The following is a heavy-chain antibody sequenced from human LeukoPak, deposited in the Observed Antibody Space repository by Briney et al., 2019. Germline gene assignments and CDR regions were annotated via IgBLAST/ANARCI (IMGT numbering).Heavy chain of an antibody. Sequence: PSETLSLTCTVSGGSISSSSYYWGWIRQPPGKGLEWIGSIYYSGSTYYNPSLKSRVTISVDTSKNQFSLKLSSVTAADTAVYYCARAGFRKQEIDYWGQGTLVTVSS. CDR2: IYYSGST. D-gene: IGHD1-14*01. V-gene: IGHV4-39*07. CDR3: ARAGFRKQEIDY. CDR1: GGSISSSSYY. J-gene: IGHJ4*02.